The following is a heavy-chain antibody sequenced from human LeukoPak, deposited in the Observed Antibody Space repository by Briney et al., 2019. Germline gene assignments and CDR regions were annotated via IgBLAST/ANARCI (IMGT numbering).Heavy chain of an antibody. CDR1: GGSFSGYY. Sequence: PSEPLSLTCAVCGGSFSGYYGCWMRHPPRKGLGCIEEINHSGSTNSNPSLKSRVTISVDTSNNQFSLKLSSVTAADTAVSYCARGRSGDYYYYYYYMDVWGKGTTVTVSS. CDR3: ARGRSGDYYYYYYYMDV. V-gene: IGHV4-34*01. D-gene: IGHD4-17*01. CDR2: INHSGST. J-gene: IGHJ6*03.